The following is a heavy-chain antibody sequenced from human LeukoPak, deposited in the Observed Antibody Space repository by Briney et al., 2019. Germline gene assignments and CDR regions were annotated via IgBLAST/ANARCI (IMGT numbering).Heavy chain of an antibody. CDR3: ARDYSGSYFPDY. CDR1: GFTFSSYE. D-gene: IGHD1-26*01. J-gene: IGHJ4*02. V-gene: IGHV3-48*03. CDR2: ISSSGITI. Sequence: GGSLRLSCAASGFTFSSYEMNWVRQAPGKGLEWVSYISSSGITIYYADSVKGRFTISRDNAKSSLYLQMNSLRAEDTAVYYCARDYSGSYFPDYWGQGTLVTVSS.